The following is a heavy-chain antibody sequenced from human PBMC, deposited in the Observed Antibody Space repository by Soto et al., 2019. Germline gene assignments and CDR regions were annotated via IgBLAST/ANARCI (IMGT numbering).Heavy chain of an antibody. V-gene: IGHV3-30-3*01. J-gene: IGHJ4*02. CDR2: ISYDGSNK. D-gene: IGHD6-13*01. CDR1: GFTFSSYA. Sequence: QVQLVESGGGVVQPGRSLRLSCAASGFTFSSYAMHWVRQAPGKGLEWVAVISYDGSNKYYADSVKGRFTISRDNSKNPLYLQMNSLRAEDTAVYYCARDGSSSWYYFDYWGQGTLVTVSS. CDR3: ARDGSSSWYYFDY.